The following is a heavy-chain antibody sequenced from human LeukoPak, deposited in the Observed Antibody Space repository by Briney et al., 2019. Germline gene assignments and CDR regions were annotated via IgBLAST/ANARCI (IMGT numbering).Heavy chain of an antibody. V-gene: IGHV3-23*01. D-gene: IGHD2-15*01. CDR1: GFTFSSYA. J-gene: IGHJ4*02. CDR3: AKGAVVVVAATFGLDY. Sequence: GGSLRLSCAASGFTFSSYAMSWVRQAPGKGLEWVSAISGSGGSTYYADSVKGRFTISRDNSKNTLYQQMNSLRAEDTAVYYCAKGAVVVVAATFGLDYWGQGTLVTVSS. CDR2: ISGSGGST.